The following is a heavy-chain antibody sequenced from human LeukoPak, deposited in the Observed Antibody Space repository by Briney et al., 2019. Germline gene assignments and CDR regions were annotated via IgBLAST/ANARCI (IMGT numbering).Heavy chain of an antibody. CDR3: ARDALQLTGNYVTRWWFDP. CDR2: ISSSSSTI. CDR1: GFTFSSYS. V-gene: IGHV3-48*01. D-gene: IGHD3-9*01. Sequence: GGSLRLSCAASGFTFSSYSMNWVRQAPGKGLEWVSSISSSSSTIYYADSVRGRFTISRDNAKNSLYLQMNSLSAEDTAFYYCARDALQLTGNYVTRWWFDPWGQGTLVTVSS. J-gene: IGHJ5*02.